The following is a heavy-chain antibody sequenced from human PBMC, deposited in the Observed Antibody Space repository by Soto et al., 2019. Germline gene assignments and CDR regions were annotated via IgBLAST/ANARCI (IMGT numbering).Heavy chain of an antibody. D-gene: IGHD2-8*01. J-gene: IGHJ6*02. CDR2: FDPEDGET. CDR3: ATDRGYCTNGVCYIVVHVMDV. Sequence: ASVKVSCKVSGYTLTELSMHWVRQAPGKGLEWMGGFDPEDGETIYAQKFQGRVTMTEDTSTDTAYMELSSLRSEDTAVYYCATDRGYCTNGVCYIVVHVMDVWGQGTTVTVSS. V-gene: IGHV1-24*01. CDR1: GYTLTELS.